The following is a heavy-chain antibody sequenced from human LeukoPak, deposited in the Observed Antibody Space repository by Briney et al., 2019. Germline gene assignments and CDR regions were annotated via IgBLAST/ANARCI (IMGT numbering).Heavy chain of an antibody. D-gene: IGHD3-16*01. CDR3: ATGGSCDSVLCRYLPFAF. CDR2: ISNASNAI. Sequence: GGSLSLTCGVSGFAFSNFGMNRVRQTPGKGLEWVAYISNASNAIYYADSMKGRFTVSRDNAKNSLFLQMNSLRAEDTAVYYCATGGSCDSVLCRYLPFAFWGQDLLLTVSS. CDR1: GFAFSNFG. V-gene: IGHV3-48*01. J-gene: IGHJ1*01.